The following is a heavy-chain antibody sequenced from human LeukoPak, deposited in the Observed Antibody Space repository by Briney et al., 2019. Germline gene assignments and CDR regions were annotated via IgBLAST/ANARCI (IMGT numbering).Heavy chain of an antibody. V-gene: IGHV3-30*04. CDR2: ISHDGSDK. CDR3: AREGVQTTVDAFDI. CDR1: GFTLKIYP. D-gene: IGHD4-17*01. J-gene: IGHJ3*02. Sequence: GGSLRLSCAASGFTLKIYPMHWVRQAPGKGLEWLSVISHDGSDKNNAASVKGRFIISRDNSKNTIYLQLNSLRPEDTAMYYCAREGVQTTVDAFDIWGLGTMVIVSS.